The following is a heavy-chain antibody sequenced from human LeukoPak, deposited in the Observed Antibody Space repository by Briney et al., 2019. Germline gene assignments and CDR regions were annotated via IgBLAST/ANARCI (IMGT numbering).Heavy chain of an antibody. Sequence: ASVKVSCKASGYTFTSYGISWVPQAPGQGLEWIGWISGYNGNTNYAQKLQGRVTMTTDASTSTAYMELRSLRSDDTAVYYCARDLGEQQLEFDYWGQRTLVTVSS. CDR2: ISGYNGNT. V-gene: IGHV1-18*01. J-gene: IGHJ4*02. CDR1: GYTFTSYG. CDR3: ARDLGEQQLEFDY. D-gene: IGHD6-13*01.